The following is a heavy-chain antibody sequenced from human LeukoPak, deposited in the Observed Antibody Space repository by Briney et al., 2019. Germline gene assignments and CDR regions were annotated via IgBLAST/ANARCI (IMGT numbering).Heavy chain of an antibody. D-gene: IGHD5-12*01. CDR1: GFTFSSYS. J-gene: IGHJ4*02. CDR2: VSTGSNYI. Sequence: GGSLKLSCTASGFTFSSYSSNWVRQAPGKGLEWVSSVSTGSNYIYYADSVKGRFTISRDNSKNTLYLQMNSLRAEDTAVYYCARDLRDIVATITLDYWGQGTLVTVSS. CDR3: ARDLRDIVATITLDY. V-gene: IGHV3-21*01.